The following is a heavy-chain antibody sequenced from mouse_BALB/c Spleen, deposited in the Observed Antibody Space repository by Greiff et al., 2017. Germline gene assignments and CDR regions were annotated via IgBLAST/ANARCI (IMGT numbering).Heavy chain of an antibody. CDR3: AYGNYEYFDV. CDR2: ISYSGST. V-gene: IGHV3-2*02. CDR1: GYSITSDYA. J-gene: IGHJ1*01. Sequence: EVQLQESGPGLVKPSQSLSLTCTVTGYSITSDYAWNWIRQFPGNKLEWMGYISYSGSTSYNPSLKSRISITRDTSKNQFFLQLNSVTTEDTATYYCAYGNYEYFDVWGAGTTVTVSS. D-gene: IGHD2-1*01.